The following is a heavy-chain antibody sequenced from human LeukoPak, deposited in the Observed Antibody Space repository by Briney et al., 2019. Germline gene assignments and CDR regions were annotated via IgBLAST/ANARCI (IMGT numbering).Heavy chain of an antibody. CDR2: ISDSGNT. V-gene: IGHV3-23*01. D-gene: IGHD6-19*01. CDR1: GFTLSSYA. CDR3: AREGRRYSSGEYYFDY. Sequence: HTGGSLRLSCAASGFTLSSYAMSWVRQAPGKGLEWVSAISDSGNTYHADSVKGRFTISRDSSKNTLYLQMNSLRAEDTAVYYCAREGRRYSSGEYYFDYWGQGTLVTVSS. J-gene: IGHJ4*02.